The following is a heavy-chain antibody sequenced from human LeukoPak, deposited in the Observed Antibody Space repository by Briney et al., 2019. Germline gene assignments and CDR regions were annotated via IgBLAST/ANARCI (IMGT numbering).Heavy chain of an antibody. J-gene: IGHJ4*02. Sequence: QPGGSLRLSCAASGFTFSRHAMSWVRQAPGKGLEWVSTTGLNSVNTLCVDSVKGRCTVSRDNSRNTLDLQIDNLRVDDTAVYYCAKGEDIGKQPRAYYFDNWGQGTLVTVSS. V-gene: IGHV3-23*01. CDR1: GFTFSRHA. D-gene: IGHD5-18*01. CDR3: AKGEDIGKQPRAYYFDN. CDR2: TGLNSVNT.